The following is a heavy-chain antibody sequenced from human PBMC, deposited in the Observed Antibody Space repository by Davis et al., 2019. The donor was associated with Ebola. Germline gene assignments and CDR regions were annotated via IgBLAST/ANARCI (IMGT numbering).Heavy chain of an antibody. D-gene: IGHD3-10*01. CDR3: ARDPGFLRLVGEYYFDY. CDR1: GFTFSDYG. V-gene: IGHV3-30*03. Sequence: SLRLSCVASGFTFSDYGMHWVRQSPDKGLEWVAVISSDTNNKLYADSVKGRFTISRDNSNNTLFLQVNSLRIEDTAVYYCARDPGFLRLVGEYYFDYWGHGTLVTVSS. J-gene: IGHJ4*01. CDR2: ISSDTNNK.